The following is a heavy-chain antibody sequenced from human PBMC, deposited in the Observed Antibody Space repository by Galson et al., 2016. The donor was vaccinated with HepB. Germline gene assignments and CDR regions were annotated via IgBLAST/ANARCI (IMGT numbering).Heavy chain of an antibody. CDR3: ARDTWTWN. D-gene: IGHD3/OR15-3a*01. CDR2: IYSGGAT. CDR1: GVTVSNNY. V-gene: IGHV3-66*01. Sequence: SLRLSCAASGVTVSNNYMSWVRQAPGRGLEWVSVIYSGGATYYAESVKGRFTISRDNSKNTVYLQMNSLRAEDTAVYYCARDTWTWNGGQGTLVTVSS. J-gene: IGHJ4*02.